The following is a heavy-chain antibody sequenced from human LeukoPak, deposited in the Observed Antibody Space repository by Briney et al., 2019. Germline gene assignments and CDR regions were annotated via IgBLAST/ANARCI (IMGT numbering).Heavy chain of an antibody. CDR3: ARGAAAGSMDFDY. CDR1: ADSVSSNSAA. J-gene: IGHJ4*02. Sequence: SQTRSLTCPISADSVSSNSAAWNWTRQSPSRGLEWLGRTYYRSKWPSDYALSVRSRITINPDTSKNQFSLQLNSVTPEDTAVYYCARGAAAGSMDFDYWGQGTLVTVSS. V-gene: IGHV6-1*01. CDR2: TYYRSKWPS. D-gene: IGHD6-13*01.